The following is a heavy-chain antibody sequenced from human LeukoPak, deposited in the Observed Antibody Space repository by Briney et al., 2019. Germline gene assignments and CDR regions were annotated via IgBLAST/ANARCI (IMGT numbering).Heavy chain of an antibody. CDR2: IYTSGTT. J-gene: IGHJ3*02. D-gene: IGHD3-16*02. V-gene: IGHV4-61*02. CDR1: GGSISSGSYY. CDR3: ARPIYDYVWGSYRWDAFDI. Sequence: PSETLSLTCTVSGGSISSGSYYWSWLRQPAGKGLEWIGRIYTSGTTNYNPSLKSRVTISVDTSKNQFSLKLSSVTAADTAVYYCARPIYDYVWGSYRWDAFDIWGQGTMVTVSS.